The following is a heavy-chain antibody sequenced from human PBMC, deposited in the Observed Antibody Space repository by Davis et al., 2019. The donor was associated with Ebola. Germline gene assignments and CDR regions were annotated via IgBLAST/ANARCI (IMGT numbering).Heavy chain of an antibody. V-gene: IGHV1-69*13. Sequence: AASVKVSCKASGYTFTGYYLNWVRQAPGQGLEWMGGIIPIFGTTNYAQKFQGRVTMTADESTSTAYMELSSLRSEDTAVYYCARGVAYCGGDCYPGHYWGQGTLVTVSS. J-gene: IGHJ4*02. CDR3: ARGVAYCGGDCYPGHY. CDR2: IIPIFGTT. D-gene: IGHD2-21*02. CDR1: GYTFTGYY.